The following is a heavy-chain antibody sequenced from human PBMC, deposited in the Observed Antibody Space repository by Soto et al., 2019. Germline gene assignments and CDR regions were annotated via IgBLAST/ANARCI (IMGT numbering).Heavy chain of an antibody. CDR2: ITVGTGST. CDR3: AAGDSSVYYGG. CDR1: GFIFTSSS. Sequence: SVKVSCKASGFIFTSSSVQWVRQARGQRLEWIGWITVGTGSTNYAQKFQERVTITRDMSTSTAYMELSNLRSEDTAVYYCAAGDSSVYYGGWGQGTQVT. D-gene: IGHD3-22*01. V-gene: IGHV1-58*01. J-gene: IGHJ4*02.